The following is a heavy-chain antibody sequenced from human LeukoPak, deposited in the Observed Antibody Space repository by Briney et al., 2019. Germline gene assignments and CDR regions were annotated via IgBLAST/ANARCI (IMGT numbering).Heavy chain of an antibody. CDR3: ARVLRYDFWSAYYFDY. Sequence: ASVKVSCKASGYTFNSYDISWVRQAPGQGLEWMAWISTYNGNTNYAMKVQGRATMTTDTSTSTAYMELRSLRSDDTAVYYCARVLRYDFWSAYYFDYWGQGTLVTVSS. CDR1: GYTFNSYD. J-gene: IGHJ4*02. CDR2: ISTYNGNT. V-gene: IGHV1-18*01. D-gene: IGHD3-3*01.